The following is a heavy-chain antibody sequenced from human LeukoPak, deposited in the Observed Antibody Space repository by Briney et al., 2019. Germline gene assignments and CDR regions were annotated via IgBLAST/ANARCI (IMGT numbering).Heavy chain of an antibody. D-gene: IGHD3-10*01. V-gene: IGHV3-30*03. CDR2: ISYDGSNK. J-gene: IGHJ6*03. CDR3: ARATLLVRGVDADMDV. Sequence: GGSLRLSCAASGFTFSSYGMHWVRQAPGKGLEWVAVISYDGSNKYYADSVKGRFTISRDNSKNTLYLQMNSLRAEDTAVYYCARATLLVRGVDADMDVWGKGTTATVSS. CDR1: GFTFSSYG.